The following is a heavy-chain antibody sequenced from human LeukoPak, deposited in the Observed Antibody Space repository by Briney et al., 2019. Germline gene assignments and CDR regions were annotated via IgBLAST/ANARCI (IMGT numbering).Heavy chain of an antibody. CDR1: GGSISSGSYY. J-gene: IGHJ6*03. CDR3: AREGTLVPAATSYYYYMDV. V-gene: IGHV4-61*02. CDR2: IYTSGST. Sequence: SETLSLTCTVSGGSISSGSYYWSWIRQPAGKGLEWIGRIYTSGSTNYNPSLKSRVTISVDTSKNQSSLKLSSVTAADTAVYYCAREGTLVPAATSYYYYMDVWGKGTTVTVSS. D-gene: IGHD2-2*01.